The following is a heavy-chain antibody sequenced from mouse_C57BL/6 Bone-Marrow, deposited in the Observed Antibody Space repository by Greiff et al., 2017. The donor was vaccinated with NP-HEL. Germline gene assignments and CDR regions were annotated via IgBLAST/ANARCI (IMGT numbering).Heavy chain of an antibody. CDR1: GYTFTDYY. CDR2: INPNNGGT. CDR3: ARRDGNSDY. J-gene: IGHJ2*01. D-gene: IGHD2-1*01. Sequence: VQLQQSGPELVKPGASVKISCKASGYTFTDYYMNWVKQSHGKSLEWIGDINPNNGGTSYNQKFKGKATLTVDKSSSTAYMELRSLTSEDSAVYYCARRDGNSDYWGQGTTLTVSS. V-gene: IGHV1-26*01.